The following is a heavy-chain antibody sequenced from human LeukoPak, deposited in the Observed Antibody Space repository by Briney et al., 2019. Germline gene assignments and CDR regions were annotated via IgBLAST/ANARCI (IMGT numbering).Heavy chain of an antibody. CDR3: ARGQDYYEINSYRGGFEY. D-gene: IGHD3-22*01. Sequence: SETLSLTRTVSGGSVSTYYWSWIRQPPGKGLEWVGYIYTSGSTNYNPSLKSRVTISVDKAKNQFSLKLSSVTAADTAVYYCARGQDYYEINSYRGGFEYWGLGTLVTVSS. J-gene: IGHJ4*02. CDR2: IYTSGST. CDR1: GGSVSTYY. V-gene: IGHV4-4*09.